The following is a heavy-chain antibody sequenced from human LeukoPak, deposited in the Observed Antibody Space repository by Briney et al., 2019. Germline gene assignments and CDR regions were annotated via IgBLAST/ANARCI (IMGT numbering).Heavy chain of an antibody. CDR1: GYTFTSYY. CDR2: INPSGGST. V-gene: IGHV1-46*01. D-gene: IGHD3-3*01. Sequence: ASVKVSCKASGYTFTSYYMHWVRQAPGQGLEWMGIINPSGGSTSYAQKFQGRVTMTRDMSTSTVYMELSSLGSEDTAVYYCARDCLPPDYYDFWSGYFRFDAFDIWGQGTMVTVSS. J-gene: IGHJ3*02. CDR3: ARDCLPPDYYDFWSGYFRFDAFDI.